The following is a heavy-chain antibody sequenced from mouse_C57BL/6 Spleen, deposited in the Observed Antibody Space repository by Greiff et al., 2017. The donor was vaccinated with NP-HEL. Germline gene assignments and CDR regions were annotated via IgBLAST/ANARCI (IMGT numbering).Heavy chain of an antibody. CDR1: GFTFSDYY. Sequence: EVKLVESGGGLVQPGGSLKLSCAASGFTFSDYYMYWVRQTPEKRLEWVAYISNGGGSTYYPDTVKGRFIISRDNAKNTLYLQMSRLKSEDTAMYYCARQYYYGSSYPYYYAMDYWGQGTSVTVAS. D-gene: IGHD1-1*01. CDR2: ISNGGGST. J-gene: IGHJ4*01. V-gene: IGHV5-12*01. CDR3: ARQYYYGSSYPYYYAMDY.